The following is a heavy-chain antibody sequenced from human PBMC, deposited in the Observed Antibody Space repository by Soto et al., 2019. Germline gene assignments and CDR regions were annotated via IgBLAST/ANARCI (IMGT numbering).Heavy chain of an antibody. D-gene: IGHD5-12*01. CDR1: PHSFSHYW. V-gene: IGHV5-51*01. J-gene: IGHJ4*02. Sequence: GESLKISCKTSPHSFSHYWICWMRQIPARGLECMWIMYPGDSDTRYSASFQGQVTISADKSISTSFLQWSSLKASDTSIYYCARPGQYSGTFTCRFDNWGGGPLLTVSS. CDR2: MYPGDSDT. CDR3: ARPGQYSGTFTCRFDN.